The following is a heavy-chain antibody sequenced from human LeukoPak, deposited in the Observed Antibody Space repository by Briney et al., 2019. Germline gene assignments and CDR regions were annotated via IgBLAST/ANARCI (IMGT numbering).Heavy chain of an antibody. CDR3: ARKQSRVYWFDP. CDR1: GYTFTGYY. V-gene: IGHV1-2*02. D-gene: IGHD3-3*01. Sequence: ASVKVSCKASGYTFTGYYMHWVRQAPGQGLEWMGWINPNSGGTNYAQKFQGRVTMTRDTSISTAYMELSRLRSDDTAVYYCARKQSRVYWFDPWGQGTLVTVSS. CDR2: INPNSGGT. J-gene: IGHJ5*02.